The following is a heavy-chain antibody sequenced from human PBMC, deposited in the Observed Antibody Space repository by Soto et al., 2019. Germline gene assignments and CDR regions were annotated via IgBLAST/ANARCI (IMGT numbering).Heavy chain of an antibody. CDR3: ARRKERSGYIYFDY. V-gene: IGHV1-8*01. CDR1: GHTFSTYD. J-gene: IGHJ4*02. CDR2: MNPNNGNT. Sequence: ASVKVSCKASGHTFSTYDINWVRQATGQGLEWMGWMNPNNGNTGYAQKFQGRVTMTRNTSISTAYLELSGLKYEDTAVYYCARRKERSGYIYFDYWGQGTLVTVSS. D-gene: IGHD6-25*01.